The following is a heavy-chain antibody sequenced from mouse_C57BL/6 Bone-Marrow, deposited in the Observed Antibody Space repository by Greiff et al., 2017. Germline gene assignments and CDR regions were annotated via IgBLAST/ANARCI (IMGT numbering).Heavy chain of an antibody. CDR3: ARDYDYFDY. D-gene: IGHD1-1*01. CDR2: IYPGEGDT. J-gene: IGHJ2*01. Sequence: VQLQQSGASVKISCKVSGYAFSTYWMNLVKQWPGKGLEWIGQIYPGEGDTNYNGKFKGKATLTADKSSSTAYMQLSSLTAEDSAVCFCARDYDYFDYWGQGTTLTVSS. CDR1: GYAFSTYW. V-gene: IGHV1-80*01.